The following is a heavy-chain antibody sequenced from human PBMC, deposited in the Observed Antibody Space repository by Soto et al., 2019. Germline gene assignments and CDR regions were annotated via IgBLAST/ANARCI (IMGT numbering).Heavy chain of an antibody. Sequence: LRLSCAASGFTFSSYAMHWVRQAPGKGLEWVAVISYDGSNKYYADSVKGRFTISRDNSKNTLYLQMNSLRAEDTAVYYCARDRPRDGYNFDYWGQGTLVTVSS. J-gene: IGHJ4*02. D-gene: IGHD5-12*01. CDR2: ISYDGSNK. CDR1: GFTFSSYA. CDR3: ARDRPRDGYNFDY. V-gene: IGHV3-30-3*01.